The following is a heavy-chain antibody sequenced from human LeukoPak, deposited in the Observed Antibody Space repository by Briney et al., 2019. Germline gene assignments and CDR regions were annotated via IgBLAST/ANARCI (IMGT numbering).Heavy chain of an antibody. CDR3: ARDSKRDGYNPRGYYFDY. CDR2: TSSYSSTI. J-gene: IGHJ4*02. Sequence: PGGSLRLSCAASGFTFSSYSMNWVRQAAGKGLECVSYTSSYSSTIYYADSVKGRFTISRDNAKNSLYLQMNSLTDEDTAVYYCARDSKRDGYNPRGYYFDYWGQGKLVTVSS. D-gene: IGHD5-24*01. CDR1: GFTFSSYS. V-gene: IGHV3-48*02.